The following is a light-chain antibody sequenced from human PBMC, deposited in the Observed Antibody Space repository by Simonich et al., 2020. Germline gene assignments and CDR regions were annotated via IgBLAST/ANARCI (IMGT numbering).Light chain of an antibody. V-gene: IGLV2-14*01. J-gene: IGLJ3*02. CDR1: SSDVGGYNY. Sequence: QSALTQPPSASGSPGQSVTISCTGTSSDVGGYNYVSWYQQHPGKAPKLMIYDVSKPPSGVSNRFSGSKSGHTASLTISGLQAEDEADYYCSSYTSSSTWVFGGGTKLTVL. CDR3: SSYTSSSTWV. CDR2: DVS.